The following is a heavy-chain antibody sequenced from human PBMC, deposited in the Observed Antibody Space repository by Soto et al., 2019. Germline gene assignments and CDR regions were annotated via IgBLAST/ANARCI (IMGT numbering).Heavy chain of an antibody. CDR3: ARGYCSSTSCYASLWYYYGMDV. Sequence: EVQLVESGGGLVKPGGSLRLSCAASGFTFSSYGVNWVRQAPGRGLEWVSSISSSSNYIYYADSVKGRFTISRDNAKNSVYLQMNSQRAEDTAVYYCARGYCSSTSCYASLWYYYGMDVWGQGTTVTVSS. CDR2: ISSSSNYI. D-gene: IGHD2-2*01. J-gene: IGHJ6*02. V-gene: IGHV3-21*01. CDR1: GFTFSSYG.